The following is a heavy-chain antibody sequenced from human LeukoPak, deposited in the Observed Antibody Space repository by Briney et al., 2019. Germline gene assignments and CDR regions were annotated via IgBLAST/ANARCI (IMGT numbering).Heavy chain of an antibody. CDR3: TTDEGSYSSGWSSGNYYMDV. V-gene: IGHV3-15*01. CDR1: GFTFSNAW. D-gene: IGHD6-19*01. Sequence: PGGSLRLSCAASGFTFSNAWMSWVRQAPGKGLEWVGRIKSKTDGGTTDYAAPVKGRFTISRDDSKNTLYLQMNSLKTEDTAVYYCTTDEGSYSSGWSSGNYYMDVWGKGTTVTVSS. J-gene: IGHJ6*03. CDR2: IKSKTDGGTT.